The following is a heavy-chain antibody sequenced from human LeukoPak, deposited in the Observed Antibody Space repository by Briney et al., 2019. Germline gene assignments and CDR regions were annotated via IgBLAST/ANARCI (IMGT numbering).Heavy chain of an antibody. CDR3: ATSRQLLDNWFDP. Sequence: SETLSLTCTVSGGSISSYYWSWIRQPAGKGLEWIGSIYYSGSTYYNPPLKSRVTISVDTSKNQFSLKLSSVTAADTAVYYCATSRQLLDNWFDPWGQGTLVTVSS. CDR2: IYYSGST. J-gene: IGHJ5*02. V-gene: IGHV4-59*05. CDR1: GGSISSYY. D-gene: IGHD2-2*01.